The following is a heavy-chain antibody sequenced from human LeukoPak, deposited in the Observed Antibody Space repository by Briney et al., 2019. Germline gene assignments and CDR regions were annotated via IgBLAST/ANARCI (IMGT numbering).Heavy chain of an antibody. CDR2: IYYSGST. Sequence: PSETLPLTCTVSGGSISSYYWSWIRQPPGKGLEWIGYIYYSGSTNYNPSLKSRVTISVDTSKNQFSLKLSSVTAADTAVYYCARGFDWPVIDYWGQGTLVTVSS. D-gene: IGHD3-9*01. CDR1: GGSISSYY. V-gene: IGHV4-59*01. J-gene: IGHJ4*02. CDR3: ARGFDWPVIDY.